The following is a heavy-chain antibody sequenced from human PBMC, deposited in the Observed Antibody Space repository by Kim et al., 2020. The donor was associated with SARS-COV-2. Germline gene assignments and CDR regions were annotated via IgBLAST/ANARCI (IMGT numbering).Heavy chain of an antibody. J-gene: IGHJ4*02. CDR3: ARTLRNSGNSYTFDY. Sequence: GGSLRLSCAASGFTFSKYVMSWVRQAPGKGLEWVSTISGSGGSAYYADSVKGRFTISRDNSKNTLYLEMNTLRAEDTAVYHCARTLRNSGNSYTFDYWGQGTLVTVSS. CDR1: GFTFSKYV. D-gene: IGHD3-10*01. CDR2: ISGSGGSA. V-gene: IGHV3-23*01.